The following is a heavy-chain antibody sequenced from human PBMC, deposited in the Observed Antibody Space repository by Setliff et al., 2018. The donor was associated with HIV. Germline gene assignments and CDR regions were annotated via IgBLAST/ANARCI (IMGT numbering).Heavy chain of an antibody. Sequence: PGGSLRLSCAASGFTFSSYGMHWVRQAPGKGLEWVAVIWYDGSNKYYVDSVKGRFTISRDNSKSTLYLHMNSLRAEDTAVYYCARPLLRTNAVYGILGNRFDSWGRGTLVTVSS. CDR3: ARPLLRTNAVYGILGNRFDS. CDR1: GFTFSSYG. D-gene: IGHD2-8*01. J-gene: IGHJ5*01. V-gene: IGHV3-30*02. CDR2: IWYDGSNK.